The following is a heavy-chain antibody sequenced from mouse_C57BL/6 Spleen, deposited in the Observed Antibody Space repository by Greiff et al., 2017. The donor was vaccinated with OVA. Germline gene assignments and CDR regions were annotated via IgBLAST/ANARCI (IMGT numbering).Heavy chain of an antibody. CDR2: IDPSDSYT. D-gene: IGHD1-1*01. CDR3: ARWRTVVATRNAMDY. Sequence: VQLQQPGAELVKPGASVKLSCKASGYTFTSYWMQWVKQRPGQGLEWIGEIDPSDSYTNYNQKFKGKATLTVDTSSSTAYMQLSSLTSEDSAVYYCARWRTVVATRNAMDYWGQGTSVTVSS. V-gene: IGHV1-50*01. CDR1: GYTFTSYW. J-gene: IGHJ4*01.